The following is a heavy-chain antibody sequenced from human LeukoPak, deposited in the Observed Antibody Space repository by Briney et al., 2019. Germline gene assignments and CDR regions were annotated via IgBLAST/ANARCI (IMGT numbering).Heavy chain of an antibody. CDR3: ARDRACGYAENYFDY. J-gene: IGHJ4*02. D-gene: IGHD5-12*01. CDR2: MSSSSSTI. CDR1: GFTFSSYE. Sequence: PGGSVRLSCAASGFTFSSYEMNWVRQAPGKGLEWVSCMSSSSSTIYYADSVKGRFTISRDNAKNSLYLQMNSLRAEDTAVYYCARDRACGYAENYFDYWGQGTLVPVSS. V-gene: IGHV3-48*03.